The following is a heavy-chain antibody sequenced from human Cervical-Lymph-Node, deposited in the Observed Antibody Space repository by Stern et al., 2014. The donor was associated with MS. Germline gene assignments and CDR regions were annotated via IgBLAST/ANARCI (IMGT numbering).Heavy chain of an antibody. CDR3: ARTYYDSSGYQGENYFDY. J-gene: IGHJ4*02. CDR2: INPSGGST. D-gene: IGHD3-22*01. CDR1: GYTFNSYY. V-gene: IGHV1-46*02. Sequence: VQLVQSGAEVKKPGASVKVSCKASGYTFNSYYMHWVRKAPGQGLDGMGIINPSGGSTSYAQKFQGRVTMTRDTSTSTVYMELSSLRSEDTAVYYCARTYYDSSGYQGENYFDYWGQGTLVTVSS.